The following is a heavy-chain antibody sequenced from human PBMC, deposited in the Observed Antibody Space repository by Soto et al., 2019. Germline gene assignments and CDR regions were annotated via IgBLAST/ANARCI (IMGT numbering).Heavy chain of an antibody. Sequence: ESGGGLVQPGRSFRLSCAASGFTFDDHAMHWVRQAPGKGLEWVSGISWSGAGIGYADSVKGRFTISRDNAKNSLYLQMNSLRAEDTALYYCAKDIGSAAADTYYFYGMDVWGQGTSVTVSS. CDR3: AKDIGSAAADTYYFYGMDV. CDR2: ISWSGAGI. J-gene: IGHJ6*02. V-gene: IGHV3-9*01. D-gene: IGHD6-13*01. CDR1: GFTFDDHA.